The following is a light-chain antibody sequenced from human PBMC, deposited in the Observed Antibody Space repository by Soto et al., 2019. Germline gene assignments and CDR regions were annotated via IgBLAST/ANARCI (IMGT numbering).Light chain of an antibody. CDR2: GNN. V-gene: IGLV1-40*01. J-gene: IGLJ1*01. Sequence: SVLTQPPSVSGAPGQRVTISCTGSSSNIGAGHDVHWYQQLPGTAPKLLIYGNNNRPSGVPDRFSGSKSGTSASLAITGLQAEDEADYYCQSYDSSLSGYVFGTGTKVTV. CDR1: SSNIGAGHD. CDR3: QSYDSSLSGYV.